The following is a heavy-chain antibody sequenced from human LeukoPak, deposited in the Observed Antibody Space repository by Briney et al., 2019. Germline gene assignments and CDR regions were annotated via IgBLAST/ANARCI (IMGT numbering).Heavy chain of an antibody. Sequence: SETLSLTCTVSGGSISSYYWSWIRQPPGKGLEWIGYIYYSGSTNYNPSLKSRVTISVDTSKNQFSLKLSSVTVADTAVYYCARHKVPSGWWDYWGQGTLVTVSS. D-gene: IGHD6-19*01. CDR1: GGSISSYY. CDR3: ARHKVPSGWWDY. J-gene: IGHJ4*02. V-gene: IGHV4-59*08. CDR2: IYYSGST.